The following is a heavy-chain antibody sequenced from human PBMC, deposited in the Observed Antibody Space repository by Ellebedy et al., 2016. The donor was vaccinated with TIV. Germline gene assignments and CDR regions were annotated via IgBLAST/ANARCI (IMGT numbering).Heavy chain of an antibody. Sequence: GESLKISCVASGFTSSTYEIHWVRQAPGKVLEWVAVMSGHGRIQLYADSVKGRFTISRETSKDTVYLQMNSLRAEDTAVYYCARESDLGSIGAGFDYWGQGDLVTVSS. CDR1: GFTSSTYE. D-gene: IGHD3-3*01. CDR2: MSGHGRIQ. J-gene: IGHJ4*02. V-gene: IGHV3-30-3*01. CDR3: ARESDLGSIGAGFDY.